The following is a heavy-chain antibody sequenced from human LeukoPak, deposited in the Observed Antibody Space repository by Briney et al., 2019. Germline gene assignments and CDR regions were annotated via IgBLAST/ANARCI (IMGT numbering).Heavy chain of an antibody. CDR3: ARVRSYVADAFDI. D-gene: IGHD1-26*01. Sequence: GSLRLSCAASGFTFSSYAMHWVRQAPGKGLEYVSAISSNGGSTYYANSVKGRFTISRDNSKNTLYLQMGSLRAEDMAVYYCARVRSYVADAFDIWGQGTMVTVSS. J-gene: IGHJ3*02. CDR1: GFTFSSYA. CDR2: ISSNGGST. V-gene: IGHV3-64*01.